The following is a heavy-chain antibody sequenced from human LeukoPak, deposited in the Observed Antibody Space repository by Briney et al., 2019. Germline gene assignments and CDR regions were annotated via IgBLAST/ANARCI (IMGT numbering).Heavy chain of an antibody. CDR1: GYNFSTYW. CDR3: AGMGGSYCGGDCYFDY. CDR2: INPNSGGT. J-gene: IGHJ4*02. V-gene: IGHV1-2*02. Sequence: GESLRISCKGSGYNFSTYWINWVRQAPGQGLEWMGWINPNSGGTNYAQKFQGRVTMTRDTSISTAYMELSRLRSDDTAVYYCAGMGGSYCGGDCYFDYWGQGTLVTVSS. D-gene: IGHD2-21*02.